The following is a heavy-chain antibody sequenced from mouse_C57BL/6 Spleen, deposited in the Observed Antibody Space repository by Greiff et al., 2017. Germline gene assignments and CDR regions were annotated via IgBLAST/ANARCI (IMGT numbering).Heavy chain of an antibody. CDR1: GYTFTSYW. Sequence: VQLQQPGAELVKPGASVTLSCKASGYTFTSYWMHWVKQRPGQGLEWIGMIHPNSGSTNYNEKFKSKATLTVDKSSSTAYMQLSSLTSEDSAVYYCARRGDYDRGYAMDYWGQGTSVTVSS. J-gene: IGHJ4*01. CDR3: ARRGDYDRGYAMDY. D-gene: IGHD2-4*01. CDR2: IHPNSGST. V-gene: IGHV1-64*01.